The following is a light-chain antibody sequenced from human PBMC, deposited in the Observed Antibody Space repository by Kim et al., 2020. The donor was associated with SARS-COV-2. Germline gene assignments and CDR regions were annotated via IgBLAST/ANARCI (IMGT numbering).Light chain of an antibody. J-gene: IGLJ3*02. CDR2: SND. V-gene: IGLV1-44*01. CDR3: AAWDDSLKSSV. CDR1: ISNIGSNV. Sequence: QLVLTQPPSASGTPGQRVTISCSGSISNIGSNVVNWYQQLPGTAPKLLMYSNDYRPSGVPDRFSGSKSGTSASLAISGLQSEDEADYYCAAWDDSLKSSVFGGGTQLTVL.